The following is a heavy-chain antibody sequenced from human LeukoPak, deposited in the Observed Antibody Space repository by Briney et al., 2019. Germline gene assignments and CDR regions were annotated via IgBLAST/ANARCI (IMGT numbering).Heavy chain of an antibody. Sequence: AGGSLILSCAASGFTFSSYWMHWVRQAPGKGLVWVSRINTDGSSTSYADSVKGRFTISRDNAKNTLYLQTNSLRAEDTAVYYCARYCSSTSCYEDYYYYYYMDVWGKGTTVTVSS. V-gene: IGHV3-74*01. CDR3: ARYCSSTSCYEDYYYYYYMDV. D-gene: IGHD2-2*01. CDR2: INTDGSST. CDR1: GFTFSSYW. J-gene: IGHJ6*03.